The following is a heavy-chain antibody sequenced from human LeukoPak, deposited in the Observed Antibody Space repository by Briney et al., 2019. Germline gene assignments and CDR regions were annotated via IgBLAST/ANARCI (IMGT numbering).Heavy chain of an antibody. CDR2: ISYDGRNK. CDR3: ARDRRLGILGGSHFSYFDY. J-gene: IGHJ4*02. D-gene: IGHD1-26*01. Sequence: PGGSLRLSCAASGFTFSSYAMHWVRQAPGRGLEWVAVISYDGRNKHHADSVKGRFTISRDNSKNTLYLQMNSLRADDTAVYYCARDRRLGILGGSHFSYFDYWGQGTLVTVSS. CDR1: GFTFSSYA. V-gene: IGHV3-30*04.